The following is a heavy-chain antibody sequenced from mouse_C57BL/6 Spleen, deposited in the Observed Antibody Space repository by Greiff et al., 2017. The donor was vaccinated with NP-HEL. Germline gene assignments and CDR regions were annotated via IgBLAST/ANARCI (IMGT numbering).Heavy chain of an antibody. CDR1: GYAFSSSW. CDR3: EREAYYGSSFYYAMDY. V-gene: IGHV1-82*01. Sequence: QVQLQQSGPELVKPGASVKISCKASGYAFSSSWMNWVKQRPGKGLEWIGRIYPGDGDTNYNGKFKGKATLTADKSSSTAYMQLSSLTSEDSEVYFCEREAYYGSSFYYAMDYWGQGTSVTVSS. D-gene: IGHD1-1*01. CDR2: IYPGDGDT. J-gene: IGHJ4*01.